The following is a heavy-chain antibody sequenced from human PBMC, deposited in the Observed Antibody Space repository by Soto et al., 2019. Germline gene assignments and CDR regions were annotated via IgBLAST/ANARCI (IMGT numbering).Heavy chain of an antibody. CDR1: GFTFSSYA. CDR3: ATGCGGTCYSRIHY. CDR2: ISDSGGST. Sequence: EVQLLESGGGLVQPGGSLRLSCAASGFTFSSYAMSWVRQAPGKGLEWVSGISDSGGSTYYADSVQGRFTISRDNSKNTLYLQMNSLRDEDTAGYYCATGCGGTCYSRIHYWGQGTLVTVSS. J-gene: IGHJ4*02. V-gene: IGHV3-23*01. D-gene: IGHD2-15*01.